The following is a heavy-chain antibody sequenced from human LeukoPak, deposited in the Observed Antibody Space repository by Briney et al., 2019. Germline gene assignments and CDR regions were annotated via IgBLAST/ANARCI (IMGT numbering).Heavy chain of an antibody. CDR1: GFTFSSYA. CDR2: INGSGGRT. D-gene: IGHD3-10*01. Sequence: GGSLRLSCAASGFTFSSYAMSWVRQAPGKGLEWVAAINGSGGRTYYVDSVKGRFTISRDNSKNTLYLQMNSLRAEDTAVYYFSTRDYGSGNDYWGQGALVTVSS. CDR3: STRDYGSGNDY. V-gene: IGHV3-23*01. J-gene: IGHJ4*02.